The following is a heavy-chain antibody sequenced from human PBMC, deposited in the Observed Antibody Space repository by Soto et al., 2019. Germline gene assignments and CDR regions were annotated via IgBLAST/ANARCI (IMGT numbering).Heavy chain of an antibody. CDR3: ATDSIKGRGSQAAAGQQYHHYYYGMDV. D-gene: IGHD6-13*01. Sequence: QVRLVQSGAEVKKPESSVKVSCKASGGSFRNYAISWVRQAPGQGLEWMGGIIPILGAMNSAQKVQGRVTMTADESSTTAYMELNSLRSDDTAVYYCATDSIKGRGSQAAAGQQYHHYYYGMDVWGPGTTVIVSS. CDR2: IIPILGAM. CDR1: GGSFRNYA. J-gene: IGHJ6*02. V-gene: IGHV1-69*01.